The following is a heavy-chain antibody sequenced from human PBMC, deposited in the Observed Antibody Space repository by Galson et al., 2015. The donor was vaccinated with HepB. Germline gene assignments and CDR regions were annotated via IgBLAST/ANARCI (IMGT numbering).Heavy chain of an antibody. D-gene: IGHD3-22*01. CDR2: ISAYNGNT. Sequence: SVKVSCRASGYTFTSYGISWVRQAPGQGLEWMGWISAYNGNTNYAQKLQGRVTMTTDTSTSTAYMELRSLRSDDTAVYYCARAYYYDSSGYYYVGGWFDPWGQGTLVTVSS. CDR1: GYTFTSYG. CDR3: ARAYYYDSSGYYYVGGWFDP. J-gene: IGHJ5*02. V-gene: IGHV1-18*04.